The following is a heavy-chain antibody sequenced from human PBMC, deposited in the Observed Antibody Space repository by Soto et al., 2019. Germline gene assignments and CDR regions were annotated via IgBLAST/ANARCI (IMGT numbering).Heavy chain of an antibody. CDR1: GYTFTDSA. J-gene: IGHJ4*02. CDR3: AKGSRMWTPDS. CDR2: IAPHNGNT. Sequence: ASVKVSCKXSGYTFTDSAIHWVRQAPGQSLEWMGWIAPHNGNTKFSQQFQGRVTITVDTSATTAYMELTSLRSEDTAVYYCAKGSRMWTPDSWGQGTLVTVSS. V-gene: IGHV1-3*01. D-gene: IGHD2-21*01.